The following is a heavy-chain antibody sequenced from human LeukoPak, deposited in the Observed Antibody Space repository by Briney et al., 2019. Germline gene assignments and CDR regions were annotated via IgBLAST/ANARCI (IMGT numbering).Heavy chain of an antibody. Sequence: GASVKVSCKASGYTFTSYGISWVRQAPGQGLEWMGWISAYNGNTTYAQKLQGRVTMTTDTSTSTAYMELRSLRSDDTAVYYCARVHTLYYDFWSGYFAIQNNWFDPWGQGTLVTVSS. CDR3: ARVHTLYYDFWSGYFAIQNNWFDP. D-gene: IGHD3-3*01. CDR2: ISAYNGNT. V-gene: IGHV1-18*01. CDR1: GYTFTSYG. J-gene: IGHJ5*02.